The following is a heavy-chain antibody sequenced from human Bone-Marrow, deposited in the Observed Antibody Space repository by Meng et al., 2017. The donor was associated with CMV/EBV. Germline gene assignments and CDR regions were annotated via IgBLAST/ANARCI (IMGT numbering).Heavy chain of an antibody. J-gene: IGHJ4*02. CDR3: ARHMGLGFVGGADY. CDR1: GFTFDDNG. V-gene: IGHV3-20*04. Sequence: GESLKISCAASGFTFDDNGMSWVRQAPGKGPQWVSGVNWSGDDTRYADTVRGRFTISRDNTKNSLYLQMNSLRVEGTALYYCARHMGLGFVGGADYWGQGTLVTVSS. D-gene: IGHD3-16*01. CDR2: VNWSGDDT.